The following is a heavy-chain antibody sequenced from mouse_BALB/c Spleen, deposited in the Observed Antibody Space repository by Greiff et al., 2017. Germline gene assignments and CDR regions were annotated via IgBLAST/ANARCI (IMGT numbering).Heavy chain of an antibody. CDR2: ISSGGST. CDR3: ARGATTVVAYWYFDV. Sequence: EVKLVESGGGLVKPGGSLKLSCAASGFTFSSYAMSWVRQTPEKRLEWVASISSGGSTYYPDSVKGRFTISRDNARNILYLQMSSLRSEDTAMYYCARGATTVVAYWYFDVWGAGTTVTVSS. D-gene: IGHD1-1*01. V-gene: IGHV5-6-5*01. J-gene: IGHJ1*01. CDR1: GFTFSSYA.